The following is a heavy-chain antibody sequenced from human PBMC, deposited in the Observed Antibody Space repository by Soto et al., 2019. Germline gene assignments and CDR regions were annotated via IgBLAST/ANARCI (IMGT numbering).Heavy chain of an antibody. CDR1: GYTFTSYG. J-gene: IGHJ5*02. V-gene: IGHV1-18*01. D-gene: IGHD6-13*01. CDR2: ISAYNGNT. CDR3: ARDRLGGSSWPNNWFDP. Sequence: ASVKVSCKASGYTFTSYGISWVRQAPGQGLEWMGWISAYNGNTNYAQKLQGRVTMTTDTSTSTAYMELRSLRSDDTAVYYCARDRLGGSSWPNNWFDPWGQGTLVTVSS.